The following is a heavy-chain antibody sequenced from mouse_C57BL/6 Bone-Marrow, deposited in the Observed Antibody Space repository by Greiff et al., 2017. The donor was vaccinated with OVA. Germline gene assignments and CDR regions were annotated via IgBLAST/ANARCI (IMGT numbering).Heavy chain of an antibody. J-gene: IGHJ1*03. Sequence: QVQLQQSGAELVRPGTSVKVSCKASGYAFTNYLIEWVKQRPGQGLEWIGVINPGSGGTNYNEKFKGKATLTADKSSSTAYMQLSSLTSEDSAVYFCAREEGLYYGSSYWYFDVWGTGTTVTVSS. CDR3: AREEGLYYGSSYWYFDV. CDR2: INPGSGGT. CDR1: GYAFTNYL. V-gene: IGHV1-54*01. D-gene: IGHD1-1*01.